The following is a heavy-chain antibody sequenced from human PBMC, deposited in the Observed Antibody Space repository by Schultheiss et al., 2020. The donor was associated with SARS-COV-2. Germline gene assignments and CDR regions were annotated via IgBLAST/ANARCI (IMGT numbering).Heavy chain of an antibody. J-gene: IGHJ6*02. CDR3: ARDLPNPWVVPAAIEGVYYYYGMDV. CDR2: ISSSGSTI. Sequence: GGSLRLSCAASGFTFSSYDMHWVRQATGKGLEWVSYISSSGSTIYYADSVKGRFTISRDNAKNSLYLQMNSLRAEDTAVYYCARDLPNPWVVPAAIEGVYYYYGMDVWGQGTTVTVSS. D-gene: IGHD2-2*02. CDR1: GFTFSSYD. V-gene: IGHV3-48*04.